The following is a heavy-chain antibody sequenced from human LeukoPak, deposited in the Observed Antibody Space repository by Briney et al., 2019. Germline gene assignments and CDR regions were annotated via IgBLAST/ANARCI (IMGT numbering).Heavy chain of an antibody. V-gene: IGHV3-48*03. J-gene: IGHJ4*02. CDR2: ISSSGSTI. CDR1: GFTFSSYE. Sequence: GGSLRLSCAASGFTFSSYEMNWVRQAPGKGLEWVSYISSSGSTIYYADSVKGRFTISRDNAKNSLYLQMNSLRAEDTAVYFCARAGGLYYDSSGAFDYWGQGTLVTVSS. CDR3: ARAGGLYYDSSGAFDY. D-gene: IGHD3-22*01.